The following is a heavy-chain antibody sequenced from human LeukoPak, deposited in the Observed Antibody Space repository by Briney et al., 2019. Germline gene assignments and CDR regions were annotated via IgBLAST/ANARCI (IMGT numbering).Heavy chain of an antibody. V-gene: IGHV3-7*01. CDR2: IKQGGSEK. Sequence: GGSLRLSCAASGFTFSSYWMSWVRQAPGKGLEWVANIKQGGSEKYYVDSVKGRFTISRDNAKNSLYLQMNSLRAEDTAVYYCARGMITFGGVIAIIDYWGQGTLVTVSS. CDR1: GFTFSSYW. CDR3: ARGMITFGGVIAIIDY. J-gene: IGHJ4*02. D-gene: IGHD3-16*02.